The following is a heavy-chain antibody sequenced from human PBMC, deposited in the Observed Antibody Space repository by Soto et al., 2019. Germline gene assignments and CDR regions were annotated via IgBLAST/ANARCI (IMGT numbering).Heavy chain of an antibody. CDR1: GYSFTSYW. V-gene: IGHV5-10-1*01. CDR2: IDPSDSYT. CDR3: ASLPAILVVPAAIRYYYYGMDV. Sequence: PGESLKISCKGSGYSFTSYWISWVRQMPGKGLEWMGRIDPSDSYTNYSPSFQGHVTISADKSISTAYLQWSSLKASDTAMYYCASLPAILVVPAAIRYYYYGMDVGGQGTTVTVSS. D-gene: IGHD2-2*02. J-gene: IGHJ6*02.